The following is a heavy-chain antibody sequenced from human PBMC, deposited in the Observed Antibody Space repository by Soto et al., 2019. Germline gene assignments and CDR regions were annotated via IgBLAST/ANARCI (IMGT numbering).Heavy chain of an antibody. Sequence: QITLNESGPTQVKPRQTLTLTCTFSGFSLTTSGVGVGWIRQSPGKAPEWLALIYWDDDKRYSPSLKSRLTITKDTSKNQVVLTMADLYPADTATYYCAHRVLRTVFGVVTTTAIYFDFWGQGTPVAVSS. CDR1: GFSLTTSGVG. CDR3: AHRVLRTVFGVVTTTAIYFDF. V-gene: IGHV2-5*02. D-gene: IGHD3-3*01. CDR2: IYWDDDK. J-gene: IGHJ4*02.